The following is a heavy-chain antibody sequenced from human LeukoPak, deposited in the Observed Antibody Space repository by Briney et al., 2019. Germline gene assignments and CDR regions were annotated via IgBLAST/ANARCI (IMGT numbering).Heavy chain of an antibody. J-gene: IGHJ4*02. V-gene: IGHV3-73*01. D-gene: IGHD6-13*01. CDR1: GFTFSGCA. CDR3: TRHLDGIAAYDY. Sequence: ESGGSLKLSCAASGFTFSGCAVHWVRQAPGKGLEWVGHIGSKAFNYATVYAASVEGRFTISRDDSKHTAFLQMNSLKTEDTAVYYCTRHLDGIAAYDYWGQGSLVTVSS. CDR2: IGSKAFNYAT.